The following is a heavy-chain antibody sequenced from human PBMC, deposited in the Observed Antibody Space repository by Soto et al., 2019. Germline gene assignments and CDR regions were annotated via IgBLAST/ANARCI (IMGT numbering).Heavy chain of an antibody. CDR1: GFTFSSYA. V-gene: IGHV3-30-3*01. D-gene: IGHD4-17*01. J-gene: IGHJ4*02. CDR3: ARVNGAHGDY. CDR2: ISYDGSNK. Sequence: QVQLVESGGGVVQPGRSLRLSCAASGFTFSSYAMHWVRQAPGKGLEWVAVISYDGSNKYYADSVKGRFNISRDNSKNTLYLQMNSLRAEDTAVYYCARVNGAHGDYWGQGTLVTVSS.